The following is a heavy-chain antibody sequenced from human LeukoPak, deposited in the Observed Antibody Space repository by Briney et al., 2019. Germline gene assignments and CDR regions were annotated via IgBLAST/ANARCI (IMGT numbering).Heavy chain of an antibody. CDR2: ISGSGGST. D-gene: IGHD6-13*01. J-gene: IGHJ4*02. Sequence: GGSLRLSCAASGFTFSSYAMSWVRQAPGKGLEWVSAISGSGGSTYYADSVKGRFTISRDNSKNTLHLQMNSLRAEDTAVYYCAKANRGYSSSWYDYWGQGTLVTVSS. CDR1: GFTFSSYA. V-gene: IGHV3-23*01. CDR3: AKANRGYSSSWYDY.